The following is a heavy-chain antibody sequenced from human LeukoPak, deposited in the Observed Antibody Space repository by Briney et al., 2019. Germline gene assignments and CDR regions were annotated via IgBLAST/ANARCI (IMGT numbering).Heavy chain of an antibody. V-gene: IGHV3-30*19. CDR2: ISYDGSNK. J-gene: IGHJ6*04. CDR3: AELGITMIGGV. Sequence: QSGGSLRLSCAASGFTFSSYGMHWVRQAPGKGLEWVATISYDGSNKHYADSVKGRFTISRDNSQNTLYLQMNSLRPEDTAVYYCAELGITMIGGVWGKGTTVTISS. CDR1: GFTFSSYG. D-gene: IGHD3-10*02.